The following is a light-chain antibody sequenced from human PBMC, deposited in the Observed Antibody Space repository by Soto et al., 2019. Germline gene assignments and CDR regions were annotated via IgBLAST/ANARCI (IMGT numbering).Light chain of an antibody. CDR1: QSVSSN. Sequence: EIVMTQSPATLSVSPGERATLSCRASQSVSSNLAWYQQKPGQAPSLLIYGTSNRATGIPARFSGSGSGTDFTLTISSLEPEDFAVYYCHQRKSWPRTFGQGTKVDIK. V-gene: IGKV3D-15*01. J-gene: IGKJ1*01. CDR2: GTS. CDR3: HQRKSWPRT.